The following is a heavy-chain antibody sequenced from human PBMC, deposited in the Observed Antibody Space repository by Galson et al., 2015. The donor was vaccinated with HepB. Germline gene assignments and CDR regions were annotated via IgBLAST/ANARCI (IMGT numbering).Heavy chain of an antibody. Sequence: QSGAEVKKPGESLRISCKASGYSFTFYWINWVRQVPGKGLEWMGRINPSDPYTAYSPSFQGHVTISADKSISTAYLQWSSLQASDTAIYYCARRPRYSRSSHDSWGQGTLVIVSS. J-gene: IGHJ4*02. V-gene: IGHV5-10-1*01. CDR3: ARRPRYSRSSHDS. CDR2: INPSDPYT. D-gene: IGHD6-6*01. CDR1: GYSFTFYW.